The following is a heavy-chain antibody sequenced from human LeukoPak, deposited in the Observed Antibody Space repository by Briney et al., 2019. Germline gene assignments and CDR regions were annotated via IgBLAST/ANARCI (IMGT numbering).Heavy chain of an antibody. CDR2: IGTAGDT. V-gene: IGHV3-13*01. Sequence: TGGSLRLSCAASGFTFSTFAMSWVRQATGKGLEWVSTIGTAGDTYYPGSVKGRFTISRENAKSSLYLQMNILKAGDTAVYYCARGGPGYYLDYWGQGTLVTVS. CDR3: ARGGPGYYLDY. CDR1: GFTFSTFA. J-gene: IGHJ4*02.